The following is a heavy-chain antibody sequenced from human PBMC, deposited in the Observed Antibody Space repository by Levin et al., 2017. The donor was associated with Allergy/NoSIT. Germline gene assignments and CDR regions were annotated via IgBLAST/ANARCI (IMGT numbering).Heavy chain of an antibody. V-gene: IGHV3-21*04. J-gene: IGHJ6*02. CDR2: ISAYSTEI. Sequence: PGGSLRLSCAASGFPFSTYTMSWVRQAPGQGLEWVASISAYSTEIPYTDSVKGRFTISRDNAKTSLYLQMNRLRAADAGIYFCASRFPQGYYYYLDVWGQGTTVTVS. CDR1: GFPFSTYT. CDR3: ASRFPQGYYYYLDV. D-gene: IGHD3-10*01.